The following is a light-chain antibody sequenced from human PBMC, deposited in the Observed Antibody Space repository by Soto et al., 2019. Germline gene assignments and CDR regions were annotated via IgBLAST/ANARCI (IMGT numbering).Light chain of an antibody. J-gene: IGLJ1*01. CDR1: SSDVGDNNY. CDR3: SSYTSSSTLYV. Sequence: QSVLTPPASVSGSPGQSITISCTGTSSDVGDNNYVSWYQQHPGKAPKLMIYDVTHRPSGISNRFSGSKSGNTASLTISGLQAEDEADYYCSSYTSSSTLYVFGTGTKLTVL. CDR2: DVT. V-gene: IGLV2-14*01.